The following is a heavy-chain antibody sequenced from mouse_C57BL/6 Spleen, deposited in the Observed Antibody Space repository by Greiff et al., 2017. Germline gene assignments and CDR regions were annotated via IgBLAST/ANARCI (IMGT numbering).Heavy chain of an antibody. CDR1: GYAFSSYW. Sequence: QVQLQQSGAELVKPGASVKISCKASGYAFSSYWMNWVKQRPGKGLEWIGQIYPGDGDTNYNRKFKGKATLTADKSSSTAYMQLSSLTSEDSAVYFCARSDGSSYEAMDYWGQGTSVTVSS. D-gene: IGHD1-1*01. J-gene: IGHJ4*01. V-gene: IGHV1-80*01. CDR3: ARSDGSSYEAMDY. CDR2: IYPGDGDT.